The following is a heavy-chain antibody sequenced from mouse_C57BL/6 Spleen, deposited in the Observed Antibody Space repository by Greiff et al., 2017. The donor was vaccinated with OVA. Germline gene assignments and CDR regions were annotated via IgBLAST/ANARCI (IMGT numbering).Heavy chain of an antibody. J-gene: IGHJ2*01. Sequence: LVESGAELVRPGTSVKVSCKASGYAFTNYLIEWVKQRPGQGLEWIGVINPGSGGTNYNEKFKGKATLTADKSSSTAYMQLSSLTSEDSAVYFCARRRTGTGGYFDYWGQGTTLTVSS. CDR3: ARRRTGTGGYFDY. CDR2: INPGSGGT. V-gene: IGHV1-54*01. D-gene: IGHD4-1*01. CDR1: GYAFTNYL.